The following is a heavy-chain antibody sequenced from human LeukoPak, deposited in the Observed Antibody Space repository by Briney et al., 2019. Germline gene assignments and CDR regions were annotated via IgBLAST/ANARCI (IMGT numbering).Heavy chain of an antibody. CDR2: IYYSGST. J-gene: IGHJ4*02. CDR1: GGYISSYY. V-gene: IGHV4-59*01. CDR3: ARDRRPIGIVDY. D-gene: IGHD1-26*01. Sequence: SEPLSLTCTVSGGYISSYYWSWIRQPPGKGLEWIGYIYYSGSTNYNPSLKSRVTISVDTSKNQFCLKLSSVTAADTAVYYCARDRRPIGIVDYWGQGTLVTVSS.